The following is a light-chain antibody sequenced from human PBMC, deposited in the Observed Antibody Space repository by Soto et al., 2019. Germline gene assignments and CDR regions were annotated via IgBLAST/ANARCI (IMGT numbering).Light chain of an antibody. CDR2: DVS. Sequence: AIQLTQSPSSLPASVGDRVTITCRASQDIKGALAWYQQKPGKPPKLLIFDVSSLQSGVPSRFSGSGFGTDFTFTISSLQPEDFATYYRQQFNTYPITFGQGTRLEIK. CDR1: QDIKGA. CDR3: QQFNTYPIT. J-gene: IGKJ5*01. V-gene: IGKV1-13*02.